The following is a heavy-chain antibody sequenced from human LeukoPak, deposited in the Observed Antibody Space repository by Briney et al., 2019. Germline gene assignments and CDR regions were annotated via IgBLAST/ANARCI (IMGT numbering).Heavy chain of an antibody. CDR2: IYYSGST. CDR3: ARLWPPGDYGMDV. CDR1: GGSISSYY. D-gene: IGHD3-10*01. V-gene: IGHV4-59*01. J-gene: IGHJ6*02. Sequence: PSETLSLTCTVSGGSISSYYWSWIRQPPGKGLEGIGYIYYSGSTNYNPSLKSRVTISVDTSKNQFSLKLSSVTAADTAVYYCARLWPPGDYGMDVWGQGTTVTVSS.